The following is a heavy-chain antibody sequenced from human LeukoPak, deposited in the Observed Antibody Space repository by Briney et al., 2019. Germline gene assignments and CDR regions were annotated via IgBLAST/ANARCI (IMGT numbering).Heavy chain of an antibody. Sequence: GRSLRLSCSASGFASRDHAMHWVRQAPGKGLEWVAVISADGNNKYYADSVKGRFTTSRDNSKNTLYLQMNSLRAEDTAVYYCARVGDGYNFDAFDIWGQGTMVTVSS. CDR3: ARVGDGYNFDAFDI. D-gene: IGHD5-24*01. J-gene: IGHJ3*02. V-gene: IGHV3-30*14. CDR1: GFASRDHA. CDR2: ISADGNNK.